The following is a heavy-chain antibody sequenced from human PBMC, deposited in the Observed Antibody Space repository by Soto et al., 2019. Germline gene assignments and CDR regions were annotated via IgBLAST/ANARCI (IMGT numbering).Heavy chain of an antibody. V-gene: IGHV2-5*02. J-gene: IGHJ3*01. CDR1: GFSFSADGVG. D-gene: IGHD2-21*01. CDR2: IFWDADA. CDR3: AHAYGGTSWPNDAFDV. Sequence: QITLKESGPTLVKPTQTLTLTCIFSGFSFSADGVGVGWIRQPPGKALEWLALIFWDADARYSPSLKSRLTITKDTSKNQVVLTMTNMDPVDTATYYCAHAYGGTSWPNDAFDVWGPGTVVTVSS.